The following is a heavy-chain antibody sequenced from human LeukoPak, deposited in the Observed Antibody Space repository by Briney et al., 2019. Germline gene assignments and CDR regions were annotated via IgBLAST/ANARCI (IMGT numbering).Heavy chain of an antibody. CDR2: INAGNGNT. Sequence: ASVKVSWKASGYTFTSYAMHWVRQAPGQRLEWMGWINAGNGNTKYSQKFQGRVTITRGTSASTAYMELSSLRSEDTAVYYCARWGLGVTIDYWGQGTLVTVSS. CDR1: GYTFTSYA. CDR3: ARWGLGVTIDY. J-gene: IGHJ4*02. V-gene: IGHV1-3*01. D-gene: IGHD3-16*01.